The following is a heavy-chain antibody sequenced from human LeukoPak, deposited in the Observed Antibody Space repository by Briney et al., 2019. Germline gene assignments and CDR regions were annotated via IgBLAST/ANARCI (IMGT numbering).Heavy chain of an antibody. Sequence: GGSLRLSCAASGFTFSSYWMHWVRQAPGKGLVWVSRIKSDGSTNYADSVKGRFTISRDNAKNTVSLQMNSLRAEDTGVYYCAREAISGYSDWGQGTLVTVSS. J-gene: IGHJ4*02. CDR3: AREAISGYSD. D-gene: IGHD3-22*01. V-gene: IGHV3-74*01. CDR1: GFTFSSYW. CDR2: IKSDGST.